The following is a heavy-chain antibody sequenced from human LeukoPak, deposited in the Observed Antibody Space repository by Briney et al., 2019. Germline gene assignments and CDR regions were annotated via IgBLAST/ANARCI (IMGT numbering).Heavy chain of an antibody. Sequence: KPSETLSLTCTVSGGSISSYYWSWIRQPPGKGLEWIGYIYYSGSTNYNPSLKSRVTISVDTSKNQFSLKLSSVTAADTAVYYCASSPPDYYGSGSLDYWGQGTLVTVSS. CDR2: IYYSGST. D-gene: IGHD3-10*01. J-gene: IGHJ4*02. V-gene: IGHV4-59*01. CDR3: ASSPPDYYGSGSLDY. CDR1: GGSISSYY.